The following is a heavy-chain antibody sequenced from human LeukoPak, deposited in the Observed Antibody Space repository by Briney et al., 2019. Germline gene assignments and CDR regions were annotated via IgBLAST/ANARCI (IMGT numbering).Heavy chain of an antibody. J-gene: IGHJ4*02. CDR2: MNPKSGNT. Sequence: GASVKVSCKASGYTFTSYDINWVRQATGQGLEWMGWMNPKSGNTGYAQKFQGRVTMTRNTSISTAYMELSSLTSEDTAVYYCARKENSSPSDYWGQGTLVTVSS. V-gene: IGHV1-8*01. D-gene: IGHD6-13*01. CDR1: GYTFTSYD. CDR3: ARKENSSPSDY.